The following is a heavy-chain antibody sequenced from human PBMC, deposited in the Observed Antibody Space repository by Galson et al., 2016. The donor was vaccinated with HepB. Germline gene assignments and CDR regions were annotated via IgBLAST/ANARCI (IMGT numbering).Heavy chain of an antibody. V-gene: IGHV3-21*01. D-gene: IGHD2-15*01. CDR2: ISFSSGDI. CDR3: ARGVAYFDY. Sequence: SLRLSCAASGFTFSSYSMNWVRQAPGKGLEWVSSISFSSGDIYYADSLKGRFTISRDNAKNSLYLQMNSLRAEDTAVYYFARGVAYFDYWGQGTLVTVSS. J-gene: IGHJ4*02. CDR1: GFTFSSYS.